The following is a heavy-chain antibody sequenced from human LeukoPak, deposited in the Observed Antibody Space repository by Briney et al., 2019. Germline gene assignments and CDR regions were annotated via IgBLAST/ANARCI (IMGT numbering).Heavy chain of an antibody. V-gene: IGHV1-46*01. D-gene: IGHD2-21*02. Sequence: ASVKVSCKASGYTFTNYYMNWVRQAPGQGLEWMGIIKPSGGSTTYAQKFQDRVTMTRDTSTSTVYMELSSLRSEDTAMYYCARDPSRARVTPYYYMDVWGKGTTVTISS. J-gene: IGHJ6*03. CDR1: GYTFTNYY. CDR3: ARDPSRARVTPYYYMDV. CDR2: IKPSGGST.